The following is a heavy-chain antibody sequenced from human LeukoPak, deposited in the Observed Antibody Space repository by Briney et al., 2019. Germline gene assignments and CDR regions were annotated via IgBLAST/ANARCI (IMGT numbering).Heavy chain of an antibody. J-gene: IGHJ4*02. CDR2: IKQDGSEK. CDR1: GFSFSRYW. CDR3: ARAGQEWFGELGFDQ. V-gene: IGHV3-7*01. D-gene: IGHD3-10*01. Sequence: GSLRLSCAASGFSFSRYWMSWVRQTPGKGLEWVANIKQDGSEKNYVESVKGRFTISRDNAKNSLYLQTNSLRAEDTAVYYCARAGQEWFGELGFDQWGQGTLVIVSS.